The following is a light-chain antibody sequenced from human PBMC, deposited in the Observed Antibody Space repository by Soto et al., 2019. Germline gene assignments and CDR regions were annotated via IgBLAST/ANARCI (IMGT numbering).Light chain of an antibody. Sequence: EIELTQSPATLSLTPGERATLSCRASQSVSSHLAWFQQKPGQAPRLLMYGGSTRATGMPARFSGSGSGTEFTLTINRLEPEDFAVYYCQQYGVSPRTLGQGTMVDIK. CDR3: QQYGVSPRT. CDR2: GGS. J-gene: IGKJ1*01. CDR1: QSVSSH. V-gene: IGKV3-15*01.